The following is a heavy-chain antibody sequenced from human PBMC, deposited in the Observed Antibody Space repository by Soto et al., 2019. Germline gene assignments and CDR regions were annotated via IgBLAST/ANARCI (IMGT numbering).Heavy chain of an antibody. Sequence: GGSLRLSCAASGFTFSSYWMHWVRPAPGKGLVWVSRINSDGSSTSYADSVKGRFTISRDNAKNTLYLQMNSLRAEDTAVYYCARAKGPSDYGDFLSAFDIWGQGTMVTVSS. D-gene: IGHD4-17*01. CDR3: ARAKGPSDYGDFLSAFDI. V-gene: IGHV3-74*01. J-gene: IGHJ3*02. CDR1: GFTFSSYW. CDR2: INSDGSST.